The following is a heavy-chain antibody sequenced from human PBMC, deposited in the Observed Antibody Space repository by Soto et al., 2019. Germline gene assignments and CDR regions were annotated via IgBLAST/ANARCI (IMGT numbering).Heavy chain of an antibody. V-gene: IGHV1-2*04. D-gene: IGHD1-1*01. CDR3: ARDLNDRFSRRFDP. CDR1: GYTFTGYY. CDR2: INPNSGGT. Sequence: GASVKVSCKASGYTFTGYYMHWVRQAPGQGLEWMGWINPNSGGTNYAQKFQGWVTMTRDTSISTAYMELSRLRSDDTAVYYCARDLNDRFSRRFDPWGQGTLVTVSS. J-gene: IGHJ5*02.